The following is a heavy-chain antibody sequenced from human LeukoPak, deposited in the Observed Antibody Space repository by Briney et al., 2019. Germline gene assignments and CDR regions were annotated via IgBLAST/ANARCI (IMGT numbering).Heavy chain of an antibody. D-gene: IGHD3-9*01. Sequence: SETLSLTCTVSGGSISNYYWSWIRQPPGKGLEWIGYIYYSGSTNYNPSLKSRVTISVDTSKNQFSLKLSSVTAADTAVYYCARGEYIYYDILTGYYHWGQGTLVTVSS. V-gene: IGHV4-59*12. CDR2: IYYSGST. CDR3: ARGEYIYYDILTGYYH. J-gene: IGHJ5*02. CDR1: GGSISNYY.